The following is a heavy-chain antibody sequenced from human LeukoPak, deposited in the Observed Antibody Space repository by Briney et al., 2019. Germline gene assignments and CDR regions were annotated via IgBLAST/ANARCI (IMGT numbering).Heavy chain of an antibody. Sequence: ASVKVSCKTSGYDFTGYSIYWVRQAPGQGLEWMGWVNPNSGGTSFAPKFQGRVSMTRDTSISTAYMELSRLRSDDTAVYYCARDRDGYNYFDYWGQGTLVTVSS. CDR1: GYDFTGYS. CDR2: VNPNSGGT. J-gene: IGHJ4*02. D-gene: IGHD5-24*01. V-gene: IGHV1-2*02. CDR3: ARDRDGYNYFDY.